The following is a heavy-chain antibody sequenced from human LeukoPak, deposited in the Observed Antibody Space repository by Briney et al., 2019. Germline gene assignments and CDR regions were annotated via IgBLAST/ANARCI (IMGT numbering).Heavy chain of an antibody. J-gene: IGHJ4*02. V-gene: IGHV4-38-2*01. CDR2: IYTSGST. CDR1: GYSISSGYY. D-gene: IGHD4-17*01. CDR3: ARVYGDGVDY. Sequence: SETLSLTCAVSGYSISSGYYWGWIRQPPGKGLEWIGRIYTSGSTNYNPSLKSRVTMSVDTSKNQFSLKLSSVTAADTAVYYCARVYGDGVDYWGQGTLVTVSS.